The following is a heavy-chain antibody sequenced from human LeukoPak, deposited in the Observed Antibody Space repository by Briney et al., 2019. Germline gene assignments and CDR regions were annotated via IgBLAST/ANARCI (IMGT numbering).Heavy chain of an antibody. CDR1: GGSISSGGYS. D-gene: IGHD3-16*01. CDR3: ARGGHDYYFDY. J-gene: IGHJ4*02. Sequence: SETLSLTCAVSGGSISSGGYSWSWIRQPPGKGLEWIGYIYHSGSTYYNPSLKSRVTISVDRSKNQFSLKLSSVTAADTAVYYCARGGHDYYFDYWGQGTLVTVSS. V-gene: IGHV4-30-2*01. CDR2: IYHSGST.